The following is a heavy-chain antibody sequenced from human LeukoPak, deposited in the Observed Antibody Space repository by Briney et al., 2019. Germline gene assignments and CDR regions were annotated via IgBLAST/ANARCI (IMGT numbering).Heavy chain of an antibody. V-gene: IGHV3-53*01. CDR1: GFTASNNY. CDR2: IHSVGTT. J-gene: IGHJ4*02. CDR3: ARTSSSAWNREVDY. Sequence: PGGSLRLSCAASGFTASNNYMSWVRQAPGKELEWVSVIHSVGTTYYADSVKGRFTISRDNSKNTLYLQMNSLRAEDTAVYYCARTSSSAWNREVDYWGQGTLVTVSS. D-gene: IGHD3-22*01.